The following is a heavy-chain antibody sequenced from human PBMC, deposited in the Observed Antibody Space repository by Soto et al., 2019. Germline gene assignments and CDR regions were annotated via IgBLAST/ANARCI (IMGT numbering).Heavy chain of an antibody. CDR3: EREDYDILTGYSY. D-gene: IGHD3-9*01. CDR2: IYYSGST. J-gene: IGHJ4*02. CDR1: GGSVSSGSYY. V-gene: IGHV4-61*01. Sequence: QVQLQESGPGLVKPSETLSLTCTVSGGSVSSGSYYWSWIRQPPGKGLEWIGYIYYSGSTNYNPSLKSRVTISVDTSKNQFSLKLSSVTAADTAVYYCEREDYDILTGYSYWGQGTLVTVSS.